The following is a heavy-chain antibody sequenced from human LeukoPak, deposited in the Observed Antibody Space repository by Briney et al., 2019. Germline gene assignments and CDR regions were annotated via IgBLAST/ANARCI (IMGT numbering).Heavy chain of an antibody. CDR2: ISAYNGNT. Sequence: ASMKVSCKASGYTFTSYGISWVRQAPGQGLEWMGWISAYNGNTNYAQKLQGRVTMTTDTSTSTAYMELRSLRSDDTAVYYCARVGRTAATNWFDPWGQGTLVTVSS. J-gene: IGHJ5*02. CDR1: GYTFTSYG. D-gene: IGHD2-2*01. V-gene: IGHV1-18*01. CDR3: ARVGRTAATNWFDP.